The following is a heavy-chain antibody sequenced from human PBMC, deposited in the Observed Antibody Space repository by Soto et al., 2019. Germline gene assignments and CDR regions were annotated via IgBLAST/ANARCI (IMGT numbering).Heavy chain of an antibody. CDR1: GFTFSNAW. CDR2: IKSKTDGGTT. D-gene: IGHD2-21*02. V-gene: IGHV3-15*01. J-gene: IGHJ3*02. Sequence: GSLRLSCAASGFTFSNAWMSWVRQAPGKGLEWVGRIKSKTDGGTTDYAAPVKGRFTISRDDSKNTLYLQMNSLKTEDTAVYYCTTAYCGGDCYSQYAFDIWGQGTMVTVSS. CDR3: TTAYCGGDCYSQYAFDI.